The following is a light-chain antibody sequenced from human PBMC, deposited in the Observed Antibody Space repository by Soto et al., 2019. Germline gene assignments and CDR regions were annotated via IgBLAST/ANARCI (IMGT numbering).Light chain of an antibody. J-gene: IGKJ5*01. Sequence: DIQMTQSPSTLSGSVGDRVTITCRASQTISSWLAWYQQKPGKAPKLLIYKASTLKSGVPSRFSGRGAGTEFTLTISSLQPDDFATYYCQQYNGLITFGQGTRLEIK. CDR3: QQYNGLIT. CDR2: KAS. CDR1: QTISSW. V-gene: IGKV1-5*03.